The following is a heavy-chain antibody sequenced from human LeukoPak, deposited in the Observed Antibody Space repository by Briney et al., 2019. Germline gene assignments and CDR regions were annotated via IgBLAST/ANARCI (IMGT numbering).Heavy chain of an antibody. V-gene: IGHV5-51*01. CDR1: GYSFTSYW. Sequence: GESLKISCKGPGYSFTSYWIGWVRQMPGKGLEWMGIIYPGDSDTRYSPSFQGQVTISADKSISTAYLQWSSLKASDTAMYYCARHAIAADWWTDQDKWYFDLWGRGTLVTVSS. D-gene: IGHD6-25*01. J-gene: IGHJ2*01. CDR2: IYPGDSDT. CDR3: ARHAIAADWWTDQDKWYFDL.